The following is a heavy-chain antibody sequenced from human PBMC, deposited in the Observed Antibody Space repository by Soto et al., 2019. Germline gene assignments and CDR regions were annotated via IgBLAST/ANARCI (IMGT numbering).Heavy chain of an antibody. J-gene: IGHJ6*02. V-gene: IGHV4-31*03. D-gene: IGHD2-2*02. Sequence: SETLSLTCTVSGGSISSGGYYWSWIRQHPGKGLEWIGYIYYSGSTYYNPSLKSRVTISVDTSKNQFSLKLSSVTAADTAVYYCASRIVVVPAAILDYYYGMDVWGQGTTVTVSS. CDR3: ASRIVVVPAAILDYYYGMDV. CDR2: IYYSGST. CDR1: GGSISSGGYY.